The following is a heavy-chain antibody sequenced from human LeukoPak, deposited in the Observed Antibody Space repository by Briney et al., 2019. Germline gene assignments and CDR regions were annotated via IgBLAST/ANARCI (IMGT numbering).Heavy chain of an antibody. CDR3: GTVHRYNWFNP. CDR1: GFRFSTYW. V-gene: IGHV3-7*01. J-gene: IGHJ5*02. Sequence: GGSLRLSCTASGFRFSTYWMSWVRQAPGKGLEWVAKIKQDGNEKDYVDSVKGRFTISRDNAEQSLYLQMNSLRADDTAVYYCGTVHRYNWFNPWGQGTLVTVSS. D-gene: IGHD1/OR15-1a*01. CDR2: IKQDGNEK.